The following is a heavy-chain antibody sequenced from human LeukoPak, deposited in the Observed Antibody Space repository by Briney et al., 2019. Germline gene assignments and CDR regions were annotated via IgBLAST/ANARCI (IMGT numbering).Heavy chain of an antibody. CDR2: MHHSGRT. D-gene: IGHD3-16*02. CDR3: AKTPDLQLSFPQFDS. J-gene: IGHJ4*02. CDR1: NGAMSTYY. Sequence: PSETLSLTCTVSNGAMSTYYWNWIRQSPEKGLEWIDYMHHSGRTNYNPSLKSRLSMSIDTSKNQFSLNLSSVTAADTAVYFCAKTPDLQLSFPQFDSWGQGTLVTVSS. V-gene: IGHV4-59*01.